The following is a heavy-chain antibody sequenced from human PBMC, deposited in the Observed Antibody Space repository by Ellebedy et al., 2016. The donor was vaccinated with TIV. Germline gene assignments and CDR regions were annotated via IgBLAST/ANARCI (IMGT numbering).Heavy chain of an antibody. D-gene: IGHD2-21*02. V-gene: IGHV1-24*01. CDR3: ARGWNCGGDCYSYGMDV. Sequence: ASVKVSCKVSGYTLTELSMHWVRQAPGKGLEWMGGFDPEDGETIYAQKFQGRVTMTEDTSTDTAYMELSSLRSEDTAVYYCARGWNCGGDCYSYGMDVWGQGTTVTVSS. CDR1: GYTLTELS. J-gene: IGHJ6*02. CDR2: FDPEDGET.